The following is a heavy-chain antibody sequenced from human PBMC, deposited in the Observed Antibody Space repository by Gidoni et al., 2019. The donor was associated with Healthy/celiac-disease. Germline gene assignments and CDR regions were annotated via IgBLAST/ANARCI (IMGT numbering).Heavy chain of an antibody. CDR3: ARDSSGYPYAFDI. Sequence: QVQLQESGPGLVKPSETLSLPCTDSGGPISSYYWSWIRQPPGKGLEWIGYIYYSGSTNYTPSLKSRVTISVDTSKNQFSLKLSSVTAADTAVYYCARDSSGYPYAFDIWGQGTMVTVSS. D-gene: IGHD3-22*01. V-gene: IGHV4-59*01. J-gene: IGHJ3*02. CDR2: IYYSGST. CDR1: GGPISSYY.